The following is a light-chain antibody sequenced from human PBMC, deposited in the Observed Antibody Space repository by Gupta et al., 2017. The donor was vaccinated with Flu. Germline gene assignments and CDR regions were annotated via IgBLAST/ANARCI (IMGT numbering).Light chain of an antibody. J-gene: IGKJ1*01. CDR1: ESISTY. Sequence: DIQMTQSPSSLSASVGDRVTITCRASESISTYLNWYQQKAGKAPKLLIDGASTGQSGVPSRFSGSGYATDFTLTSSRRQSEDFANYYGQQSYRTHSFGQGTKVEIK. CDR3: QQSYRTHS. V-gene: IGKV1-39*01. CDR2: GAS.